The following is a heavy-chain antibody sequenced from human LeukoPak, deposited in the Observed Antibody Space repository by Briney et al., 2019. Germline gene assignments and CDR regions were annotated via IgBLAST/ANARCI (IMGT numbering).Heavy chain of an antibody. J-gene: IGHJ6*03. V-gene: IGHV3-21*01. Sequence: GGSLKLSCAASGFTFSIYSMSWVRQAPGGGLEWVSSISTSSAYRHYADSVRGRFTISRDNAQNSLFLQTSGLRGEDTAVYYCARHFCSSSSCYIPVSWNSYYMDVWGKGTTVTVSS. CDR2: ISTSSAYR. CDR3: ARHFCSSSSCYIPVSWNSYYMDV. D-gene: IGHD2-2*02. CDR1: GFTFSIYS.